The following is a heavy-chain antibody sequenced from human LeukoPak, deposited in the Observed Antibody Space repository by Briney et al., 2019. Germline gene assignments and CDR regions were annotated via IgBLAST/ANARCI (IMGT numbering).Heavy chain of an antibody. Sequence: ASVKVSCKASGYTFTGYYMHWVRQAPGQGLEWMGWINPNSGGTNYAQKFQGRVTMTRDTSISTAYMELSRLGSDDTAVYYCARVGDSSSWYHSFDYWGQGTLVTVS. CDR3: ARVGDSSSWYHSFDY. D-gene: IGHD6-13*01. CDR2: INPNSGGT. CDR1: GYTFTGYY. V-gene: IGHV1-2*02. J-gene: IGHJ4*02.